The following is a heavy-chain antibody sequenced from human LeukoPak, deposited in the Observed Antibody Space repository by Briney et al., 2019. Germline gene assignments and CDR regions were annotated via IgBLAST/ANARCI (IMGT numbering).Heavy chain of an antibody. V-gene: IGHV3-21*01. J-gene: IGHJ4*02. CDR2: ISSSSSYI. Sequence: SGGSLRLSCAASGFTFSSYSMNWVRQAPGKGLEWVSSISSSSSYIYYADSVKGRFTISRDNAKNSLYLQMHSLRAEDTAVYYCARTYSWSLSRFDYWGQGTLVTVSS. CDR1: GFTFSSYS. D-gene: IGHD3-16*02. CDR3: ARTYSWSLSRFDY.